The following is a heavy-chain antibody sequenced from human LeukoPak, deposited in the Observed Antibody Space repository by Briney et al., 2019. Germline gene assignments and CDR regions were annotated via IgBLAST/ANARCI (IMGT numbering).Heavy chain of an antibody. D-gene: IGHD2-2*01. CDR1: GGTFSSYA. V-gene: IGHV1-69*13. J-gene: IGHJ4*02. Sequence: SVKVSCKASGGTFSSYAISWVRQAPGQGLEWMGGIIPIFGTANYAQKFQGRVTITADESTSTAYMELSSLRSEDTAVYYCARGESKYCSSTSCLGDFDYWGQGTLVTVSS. CDR2: IIPIFGTA. CDR3: ARGESKYCSSTSCLGDFDY.